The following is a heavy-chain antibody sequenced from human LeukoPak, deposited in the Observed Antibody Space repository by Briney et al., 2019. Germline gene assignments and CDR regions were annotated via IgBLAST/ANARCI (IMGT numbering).Heavy chain of an antibody. J-gene: IGHJ3*02. CDR3: ASYDYSVSWAFDI. Sequence: SETLSLTCAVYGGSFSGYYWSWIRQPPGKGLEWIGEINHSGSTNYNPSLKSRVTISVDTSKNQFSLKLSSVTAADTAVYYCASYDYSVSWAFDIWGQGTMVTVSS. D-gene: IGHD4-11*01. CDR2: INHSGST. CDR1: GGSFSGYY. V-gene: IGHV4-34*01.